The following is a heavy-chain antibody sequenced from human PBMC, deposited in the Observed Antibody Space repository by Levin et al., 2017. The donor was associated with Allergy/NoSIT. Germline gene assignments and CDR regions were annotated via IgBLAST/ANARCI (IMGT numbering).Heavy chain of an antibody. CDR2: VNSDGSTT. Sequence: QPGGSLRLSCAASGFTFSSYWMHWVRQGPGKGLVWVSRVNSDGSTTTYADSVKGRFTISRDNAKNTLYLQMNSLRAEDTAVYYCARDPGSSSWYGTEGWFDPWGQGTLVTVSS. CDR3: ARDPGSSSWYGTEGWFDP. CDR1: GFTFSSYW. D-gene: IGHD6-13*01. V-gene: IGHV3-74*01. J-gene: IGHJ5*02.